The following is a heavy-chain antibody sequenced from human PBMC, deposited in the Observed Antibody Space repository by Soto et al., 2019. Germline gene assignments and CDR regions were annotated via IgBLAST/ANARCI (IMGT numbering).Heavy chain of an antibody. Sequence: GSLRLSCSAAVSTFSSYAIIWVLPTPGKGLEWSSAISGSGCSTYYADSVRGRFTISRDNSKNTLYLQMNSLRAEDTAVYYCAKDRYGDYYYYGMDVWGQGTTVTVSS. V-gene: IGHV3-23*01. J-gene: IGHJ6*02. D-gene: IGHD4-17*01. CDR2: ISGSGCST. CDR1: VSTFSSYA. CDR3: AKDRYGDYYYYGMDV.